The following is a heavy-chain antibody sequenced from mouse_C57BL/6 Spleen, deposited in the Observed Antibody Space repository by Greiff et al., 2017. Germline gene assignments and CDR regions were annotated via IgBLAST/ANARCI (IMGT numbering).Heavy chain of an antibody. CDR1: GYTFTEYT. J-gene: IGHJ3*01. CDR3: ARHEGYSNYEGFFAY. Sequence: VQLQQSGAELVKPGASVKLSCKASGYTFTEYTIHWVKQRSGQGLEWIGWFYPGSGSIKYNEKFKDKATLTADKSSGSFYLELSRLTSEDSAVYFCARHEGYSNYEGFFAYWGQGTLVTVSA. V-gene: IGHV1-62-2*01. CDR2: FYPGSGSI. D-gene: IGHD2-5*01.